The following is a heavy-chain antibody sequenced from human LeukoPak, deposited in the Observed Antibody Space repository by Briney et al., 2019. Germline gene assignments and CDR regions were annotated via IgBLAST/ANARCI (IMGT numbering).Heavy chain of an antibody. CDR2: ISWNSGSI. CDR3: AKDMTPGHYGMDV. Sequence: GGSLRLSCVASGFTFDDYAMHWVRQAPGKGLEWVSGISWNSGSIGYADSVKGRFTISRDNAKNSLYLQMNSLRAEDTALYYCAKDMTPGHYGMDVWGQGATVTVSS. CDR1: GFTFDDYA. V-gene: IGHV3-9*01. J-gene: IGHJ6*02.